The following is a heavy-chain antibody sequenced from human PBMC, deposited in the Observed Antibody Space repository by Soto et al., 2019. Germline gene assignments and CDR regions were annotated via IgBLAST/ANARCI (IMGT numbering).Heavy chain of an antibody. CDR3: ARGSGGNSNYKYYFDY. Sequence: SETLSLTCAVYGGSFSGYYWSWIRQPPGKGLEWIGEINHSGSTNYNPSLKSRVTISVDTSKNQFSLKLSSVTAADTAVYYCARGSGGNSNYKYYFDYWGQGTLVTVSS. J-gene: IGHJ4*02. D-gene: IGHD4-4*01. CDR2: INHSGST. CDR1: GGSFSGYY. V-gene: IGHV4-34*01.